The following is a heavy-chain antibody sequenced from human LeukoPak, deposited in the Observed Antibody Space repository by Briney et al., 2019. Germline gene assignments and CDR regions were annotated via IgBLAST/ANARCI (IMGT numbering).Heavy chain of an antibody. D-gene: IGHD6-13*01. V-gene: IGHV4-59*08. CDR3: ARQGIEAAATRDWFDP. CDR2: IYYSGST. Sequence: SSETLSLTCTVSGGSISSYYWSWIRQPPGKGLEWIGYIYYSGSTNYNPSLKSRVTISVDTSKNQFSLKLSSVTAADTAVYYCARQGIEAAATRDWFDPWGQGTLVTVSS. J-gene: IGHJ5*02. CDR1: GGSISSYY.